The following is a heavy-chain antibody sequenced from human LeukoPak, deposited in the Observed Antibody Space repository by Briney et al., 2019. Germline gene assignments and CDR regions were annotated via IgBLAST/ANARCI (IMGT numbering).Heavy chain of an antibody. V-gene: IGHV1-8*01. Sequence: ASVKVSCKASGYTFTNNDINWVRQAPGQGIEWMGWVSPDSGDTDYAPNFRGRVTITTDTSINTAYMELTSLTSEDTAIYYCTRGRAAGDWGQGTLVTVSS. D-gene: IGHD6-19*01. J-gene: IGHJ4*02. CDR3: TRGRAAGD. CDR2: VSPDSGDT. CDR1: GYTFTNND.